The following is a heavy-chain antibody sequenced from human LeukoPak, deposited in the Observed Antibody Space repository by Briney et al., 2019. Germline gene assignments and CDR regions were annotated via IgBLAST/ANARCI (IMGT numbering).Heavy chain of an antibody. CDR3: ARDEPHDY. CDR1: GFTFSSYA. V-gene: IGHV3-30*04. J-gene: IGHJ4*02. CDR2: ISYDGSNK. Sequence: PGGSLRLSCAASGFTFSSYAMHWVRQAPGKGLEWVAVISYDGSNKYYADSVKGRFTISGDNSKNTLYLQMNSLRAEDTAVYYCARDEPHDYWGQGTLVTVSS.